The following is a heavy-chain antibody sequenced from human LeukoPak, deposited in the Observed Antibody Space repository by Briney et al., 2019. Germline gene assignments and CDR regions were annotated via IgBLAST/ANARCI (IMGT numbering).Heavy chain of an antibody. V-gene: IGHV3-30*03. CDR1: GFTFSSYG. CDR2: ISYDGSNK. CDR3: ASSIVQLERLGY. J-gene: IGHJ4*02. D-gene: IGHD1-1*01. Sequence: RAGGSLRLSCAASGFTFSSYGMHWVRQAPGKGLEWVAVISYDGSNKYYADSVEGRFTISRDNSKNTLYLQMNSLRAEDTAVYYCASSIVQLERLGYWGQGTLVTVSS.